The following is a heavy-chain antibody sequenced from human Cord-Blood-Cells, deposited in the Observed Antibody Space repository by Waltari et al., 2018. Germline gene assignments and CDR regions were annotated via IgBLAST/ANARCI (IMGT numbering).Heavy chain of an antibody. Sequence: EVQLVESGGGLVQPGGSLRLSCAASGFTFSSYWMHWVRQAPGKGLVCVSRINSDGSSTSYAASVKGRFTPSRDNAKHTLYLQMNSLRAEDTAVYYCARQKLTVPNWFDPWGQGTLVTVSS. J-gene: IGHJ5*02. CDR1: GFTFSSYW. CDR2: INSDGSST. V-gene: IGHV3-74*01. D-gene: IGHD1-26*01. CDR3: ARQKLTVPNWFDP.